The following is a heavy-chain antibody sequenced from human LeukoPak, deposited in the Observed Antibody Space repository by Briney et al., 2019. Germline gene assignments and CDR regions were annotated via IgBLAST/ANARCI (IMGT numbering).Heavy chain of an antibody. CDR2: IYYSGST. J-gene: IGHJ6*02. Sequence: PSETLSLTCTVSGGSISSYYWSWIRQPPGKGLEWIGYIYYSGSTKYNPSLKSRVTISVDTSKNQFSLKLSSVTAADTAVYYCARLSTRYYYYGMDVWGQGTTVTVSS. V-gene: IGHV4-59*08. CDR3: ARLSTRYYYYGMDV. CDR1: GGSISSYY.